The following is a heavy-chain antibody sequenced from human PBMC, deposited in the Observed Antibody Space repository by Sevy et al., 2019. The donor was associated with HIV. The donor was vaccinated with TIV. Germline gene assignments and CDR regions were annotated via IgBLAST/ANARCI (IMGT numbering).Heavy chain of an antibody. Sequence: GGSLRLSCAASRFTFSSYAMTWVRQAPGKGLEWVSIISGSGGSIYYTDSLKGRFTISRDNSKDTLYLQMNSLRAEDTAVYYCAKERQQLYHFDYWGQGTLVTVSS. CDR1: RFTFSSYA. J-gene: IGHJ4*02. CDR3: AKERQQLYHFDY. V-gene: IGHV3-23*01. D-gene: IGHD6-13*01. CDR2: ISGSGGSI.